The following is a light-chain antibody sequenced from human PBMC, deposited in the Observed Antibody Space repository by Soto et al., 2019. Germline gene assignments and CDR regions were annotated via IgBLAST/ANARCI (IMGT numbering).Light chain of an antibody. CDR1: QRVSSN. CDR3: QQYNNWWT. J-gene: IGKJ1*01. Sequence: EIVMTQSPATLSVSPGERATLSCRASQRVSSNLSWYQQKPGQAPRLLIYVASTRATGIPARFSGSGSGTEFTLTISSLQSEDFAVYYCQQYNNWWTFGQGTKVEI. CDR2: VAS. V-gene: IGKV3-15*01.